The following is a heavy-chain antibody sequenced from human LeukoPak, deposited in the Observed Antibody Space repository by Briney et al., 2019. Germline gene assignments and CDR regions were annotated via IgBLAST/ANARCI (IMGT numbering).Heavy chain of an antibody. V-gene: IGHV4-59*01. J-gene: IGHJ4*02. CDR3: ARGRDGVGAFDY. CDR1: GGSISNYY. Sequence: PSETLSLTCTVSGGSISNYYWTWIRQPPGKGLEWIGYIYYSGSTNYNPSLKSRVTISLATSKKRFSLNLSSVTAADTAVYYCARGRDGVGAFDYWGQGTLVTVSS. D-gene: IGHD5-24*01. CDR2: IYYSGST.